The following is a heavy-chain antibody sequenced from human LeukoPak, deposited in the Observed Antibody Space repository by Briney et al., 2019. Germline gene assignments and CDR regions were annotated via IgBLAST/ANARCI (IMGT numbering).Heavy chain of an antibody. V-gene: IGHV1-46*01. D-gene: IGHD1-26*01. Sequence: ASVKVSCKASGYTFTSYYMHWVRQAPGQGLEWMGIINPSGGSTSYAQKFQARVTMTRDTSTSTVYMELSSLRSEDTAVYYCARELYSGSYRDAFDIWGQGTMATVSS. J-gene: IGHJ3*02. CDR3: ARELYSGSYRDAFDI. CDR2: INPSGGST. CDR1: GYTFTSYY.